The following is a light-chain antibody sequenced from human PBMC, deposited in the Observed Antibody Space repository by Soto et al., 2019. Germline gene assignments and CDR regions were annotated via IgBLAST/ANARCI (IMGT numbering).Light chain of an antibody. J-gene: IGKJ2*01. V-gene: IGKV1-5*01. CDR1: ESISSW. CDR3: EQYDTSSPT. CDR2: ADS. Sequence: DIEMTQSPSTLSASVGDRVTITCRASESISSWLAWYQQRPREAPKLLIYADSILEIGVPPRFSVSGSGTEFTLTISSLQPTDFAHHDYEQYDTSSPTFGQGTQLEI.